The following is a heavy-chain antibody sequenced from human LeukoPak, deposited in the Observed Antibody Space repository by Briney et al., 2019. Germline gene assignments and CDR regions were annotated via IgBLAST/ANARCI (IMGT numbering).Heavy chain of an antibody. J-gene: IGHJ4*02. CDR2: IYHGGST. CDR3: ARGPTIAATAFPFDY. V-gene: IGHV4-38-2*02. CDR1: GYSISSGYF. D-gene: IGHD6-13*01. Sequence: PSETLSLTCIVSGYSISSGYFWGWIRQPPGKGLEWIATIYHGGSTYYNPSLKSRVTISVDTSKNQFSLKLSSVTAADTAVYYCARGPTIAATAFPFDYWGQGTLVTVSS.